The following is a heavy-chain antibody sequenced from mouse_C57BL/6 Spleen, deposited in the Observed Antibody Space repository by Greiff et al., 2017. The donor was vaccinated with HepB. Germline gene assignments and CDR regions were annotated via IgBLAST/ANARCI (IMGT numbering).Heavy chain of an antibody. CDR3: ASNWGYFDV. CDR2: ISYDGSN. CDR1: GYSITSGYY. D-gene: IGHD4-1*01. V-gene: IGHV3-6*01. Sequence: DVKLVESGPGLVKPSQSLSLTCSVTGYSITSGYYWNWIRQFPGNKLEWMGYISYDGSNNYNPSLKNRISITRDTSKNQFFLKLNSVTTEDTATYYCASNWGYFDVWGTGTTVTVSS. J-gene: IGHJ1*03.